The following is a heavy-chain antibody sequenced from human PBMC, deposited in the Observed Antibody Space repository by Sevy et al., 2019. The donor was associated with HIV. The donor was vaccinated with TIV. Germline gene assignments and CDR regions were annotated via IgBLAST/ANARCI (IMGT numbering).Heavy chain of an antibody. CDR1: GGSMSSYY. V-gene: IGHV4-59*01. CDR3: ARATHSYESSSYYPTPLFDY. CDR2: IYYSGST. Sequence: SETLSLTCTVSGGSMSSYYWSWIRQPPGKGLEWIGYIYYSGSTKYNPSLKSRGTISLDTSKNQFSLKLGSVTAADMAVNYCARATHSYESSSYYPTPLFDYWGQGTLVTVSS. D-gene: IGHD3-22*01. J-gene: IGHJ4*02.